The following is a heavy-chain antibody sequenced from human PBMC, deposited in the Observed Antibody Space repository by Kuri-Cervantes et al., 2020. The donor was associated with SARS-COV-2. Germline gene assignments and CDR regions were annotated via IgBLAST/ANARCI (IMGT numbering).Heavy chain of an antibody. V-gene: IGHV1/OR15-1*02. D-gene: IGHD6-13*01. J-gene: IGHJ6*02. Sequence: ASVKVSCKASGYIFTDYYMHWVRQAPGQELGWMGRINPNSGGTNYAQKFQGRVTMTRDTSISTAYTELSSLRFEDTATYYCARDDPGDSSSWYPYYYYYGMDVWGQGTTVTVSS. CDR1: GYIFTDYY. CDR3: ARDDPGDSSSWYPYYYYYGMDV. CDR2: INPNSGGT.